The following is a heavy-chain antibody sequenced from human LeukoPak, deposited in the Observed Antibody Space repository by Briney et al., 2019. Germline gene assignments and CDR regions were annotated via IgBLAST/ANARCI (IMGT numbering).Heavy chain of an antibody. CDR1: GGSISSSSYY. Sequence: SETPSLTCTVSGGSISSSSYYWGWIRQPPGKGLEWIGSIYYSGSTYYNPSLKSRVTISVDTSKNQFSLKLSSVTAADTAVYYCARHRDGYYFDYWGQGTLVTVSS. J-gene: IGHJ4*02. CDR3: ARHRDGYYFDY. V-gene: IGHV4-39*01. CDR2: IYYSGST. D-gene: IGHD3-10*01.